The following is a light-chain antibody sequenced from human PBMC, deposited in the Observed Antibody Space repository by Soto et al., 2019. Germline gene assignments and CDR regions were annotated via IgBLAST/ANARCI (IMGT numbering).Light chain of an antibody. CDR2: EGS. CDR3: CSYAGSSTPVV. Sequence: QSALTQPASVSGSPGQSITISCTGTSSDVGSYNLVSWYQQHPGKAPKLMIYEGSKRHSGVSNRFSGSKSGNTASLTISGLQAEDEADYYCCSYAGSSTPVVFGGGTKVTV. J-gene: IGLJ2*01. V-gene: IGLV2-23*01. CDR1: SSDVGSYNL.